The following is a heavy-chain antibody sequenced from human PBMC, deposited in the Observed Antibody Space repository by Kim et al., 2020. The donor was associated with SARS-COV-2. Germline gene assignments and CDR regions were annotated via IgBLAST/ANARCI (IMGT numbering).Heavy chain of an antibody. CDR2: ITYNSDKM. Sequence: GGSLRLSCVASGFTFNTFDFSWVRQAPGKGLEWISHITYNSDKMYYADSVKGRFSIFRDNSKATVYLQMNGLRAEDTAIYYCAKHWIRTYDYWGQGALVTVSS. V-gene: IGHV3-23*01. J-gene: IGHJ4*02. CDR3: AKHWIRTYDY. D-gene: IGHD1-1*01. CDR1: GFTFNTFD.